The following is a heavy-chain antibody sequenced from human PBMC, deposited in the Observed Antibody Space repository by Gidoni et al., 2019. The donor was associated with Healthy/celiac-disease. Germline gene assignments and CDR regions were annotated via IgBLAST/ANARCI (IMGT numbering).Heavy chain of an antibody. V-gene: IGHV3-64D*06. CDR1: GFTFSSYA. CDR3: VKGYCSSSSCYNWFDP. D-gene: IGHD2-2*01. CDR2: ISSNGDST. Sequence: EVQLVESGGGLVQPGGSLRLSCSASGFTFSSYAMHWVRQAPGKGLEYVSAISSNGDSTYYADSVKGRFTISRDNSKNTLYLQMSSLRAEDTAVYYCVKGYCSSSSCYNWFDPWGQGTLVTVSS. J-gene: IGHJ5*02.